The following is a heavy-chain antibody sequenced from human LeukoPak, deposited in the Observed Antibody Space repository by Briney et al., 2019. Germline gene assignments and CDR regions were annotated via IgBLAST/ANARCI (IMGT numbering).Heavy chain of an antibody. J-gene: IGHJ6*02. CDR1: GFTVSGLC. V-gene: IGHV3-66*01. D-gene: IGHD3-10*01. CDR2: LYTGDNT. Sequence: GGSLRLSCAASGFTVSGLCMSWVRQAPGKGPEWVAFLYTGDNTYYADSVKDRFTISRDNSKNTLYLQMNSLRAEDTAVYYCARDGGSGSPLGGHYYYGMDVWGQGTTVTVSS. CDR3: ARDGGSGSPLGGHYYYGMDV.